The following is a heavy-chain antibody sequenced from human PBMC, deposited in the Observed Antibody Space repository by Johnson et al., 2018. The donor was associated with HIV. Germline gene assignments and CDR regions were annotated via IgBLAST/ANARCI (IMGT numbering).Heavy chain of an antibody. Sequence: QVQLVESGGGVVQPGRSLRLSCAASRFTFSDYYMSWIRQAPGKGLEWVSYISSSGTTIYYADSVKGRFTISRDNAKNSLYLQMNSLRAEDTALYYCAREIRVCSGGTCYSDAFDIWGQGTMVTVSS. V-gene: IGHV3-11*01. J-gene: IGHJ3*02. CDR1: RFTFSDYY. D-gene: IGHD2-15*01. CDR2: ISSSGTTI. CDR3: AREIRVCSGGTCYSDAFDI.